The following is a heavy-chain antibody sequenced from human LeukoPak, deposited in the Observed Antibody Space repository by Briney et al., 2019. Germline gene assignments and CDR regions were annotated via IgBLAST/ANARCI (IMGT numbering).Heavy chain of an antibody. Sequence: SETLSLTCTVSGGSISSSSYYWGWIRQPPGKGLEWIGSIYYSGSTYYNPSLKSRVTISVDTSKNQFSLKLSSVTAADTAVYYCARQIVLRYFDWLLYFDYWGQGTLVTVSS. CDR2: IYYSGST. V-gene: IGHV4-39*01. CDR3: ARQIVLRYFDWLLYFDY. J-gene: IGHJ4*02. CDR1: GGSISSSSYY. D-gene: IGHD3-9*01.